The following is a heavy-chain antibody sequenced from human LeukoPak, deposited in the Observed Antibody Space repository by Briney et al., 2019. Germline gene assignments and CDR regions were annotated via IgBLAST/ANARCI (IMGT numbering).Heavy chain of an antibody. CDR3: ARDLWGGAGSGFDY. Sequence: VGSLRLSCAASGFTFSSHWMNWVRQTPGKGLEWVASIKQDGSDKYYVDSVKGRFTISRDNAKISLYLQMNSLRAEDTAVYYCARDLWGGAGSGFDYWGQGTLVTVSS. V-gene: IGHV3-7*04. CDR2: IKQDGSDK. J-gene: IGHJ4*02. CDR1: GFTFSSHW. D-gene: IGHD3-10*01.